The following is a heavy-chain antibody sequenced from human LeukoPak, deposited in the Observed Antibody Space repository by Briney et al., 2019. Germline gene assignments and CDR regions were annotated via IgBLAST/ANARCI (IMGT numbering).Heavy chain of an antibody. CDR3: ASGSLGDGYGVGDYYQYMDV. D-gene: IGHD5-24*01. CDR2: IMPLFGTA. Sequence: GASVKVSCKASGGTFNSYAISWVRQAPGQGLEWMGGIMPLFGTANYAQEFQGRVTFTTDESASTAYMEVSSLRSEDTAVYYCASGSLGDGYGVGDYYQYMDVWGIGTTVTVSS. CDR1: GGTFNSYA. J-gene: IGHJ6*03. V-gene: IGHV1-69*05.